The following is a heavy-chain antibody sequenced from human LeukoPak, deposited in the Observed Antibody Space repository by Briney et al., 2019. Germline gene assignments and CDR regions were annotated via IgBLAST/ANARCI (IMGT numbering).Heavy chain of an antibody. J-gene: IGHJ4*02. CDR3: ARVGDYVWGSYRLNYYFDY. V-gene: IGHV3-66*01. D-gene: IGHD3-16*02. CDR2: IYSGGST. Sequence: GGSLRLSCAASGFTVSSNYMSWVRQAPGKGLEWVSVIYSGGSTYYADSVKGRFTISRDNSKNTLYLQMNSLRAEDTAVYYRARVGDYVWGSYRLNYYFDYWGQGTLVTVSS. CDR1: GFTVSSNY.